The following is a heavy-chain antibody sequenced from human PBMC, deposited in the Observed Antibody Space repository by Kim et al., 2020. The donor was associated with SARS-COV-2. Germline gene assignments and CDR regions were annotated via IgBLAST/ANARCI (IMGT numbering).Heavy chain of an antibody. CDR3: AREAAIRYSSSWYPTDAFDI. D-gene: IGHD6-13*01. CDR1: GFTFSSYA. CDR2: ISYDGSNK. J-gene: IGHJ3*02. V-gene: IGHV3-30*04. Sequence: GGSLRLSCAASGFTFSSYAMHWVRQAPGKGLEWVAVISYDGSNKYYADSVKGRFTISRDNSKNTLYLQMNSLRAEDTAVYYCAREAAIRYSSSWYPTDAFDIWGQGTMVTVSS.